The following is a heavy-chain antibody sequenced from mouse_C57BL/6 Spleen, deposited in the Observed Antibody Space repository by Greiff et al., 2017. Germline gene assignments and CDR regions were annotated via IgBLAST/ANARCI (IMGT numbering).Heavy chain of an antibody. CDR3: ARPAYDYDDYAMDY. CDR1: GYTFTTYW. J-gene: IGHJ4*01. CDR2: IYPGSGST. V-gene: IGHV1-55*01. D-gene: IGHD2-4*01. Sequence: QVQLQQSGAELVKPGASVKMSCKASGYTFTTYWITWVKQRPGPGLEWIGDIYPGSGSTNYNEKFKSKATLTVDTSSSTAYRQLSSLTSEDAAVYYGARPAYDYDDYAMDYWGQGTSVTVSS.